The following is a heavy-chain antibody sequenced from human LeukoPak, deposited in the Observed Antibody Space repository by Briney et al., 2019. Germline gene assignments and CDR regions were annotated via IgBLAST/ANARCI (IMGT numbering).Heavy chain of an antibody. CDR1: GFTFSSYA. CDR2: ISGSGGST. CDR3: ARGRRDGYNLGY. Sequence: TGGSLRLSCAASGFTFSSYAMSWVRQAPGKGLEWVSAISGSGGSTYYADSVKGRFTISRDISKNTLSLQMNSLRAEDTAVYYCARGRRDGYNLGYWGQGTLAAVSS. J-gene: IGHJ4*02. D-gene: IGHD5-24*01. V-gene: IGHV3-23*01.